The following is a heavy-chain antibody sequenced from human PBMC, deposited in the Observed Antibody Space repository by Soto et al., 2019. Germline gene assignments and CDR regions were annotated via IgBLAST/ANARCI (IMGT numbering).Heavy chain of an antibody. Sequence: GASVKVSCTASGGAFSSYAISWVRQAPGQGLEWMGGIIPIFGTANYAQKFQGRVTITADESTSTAYMELSSLRSEDTAVYYCARVRGNYGFDPWGQGTLVTVSS. CDR1: GGAFSSYA. D-gene: IGHD3-16*01. V-gene: IGHV1-69*13. CDR3: ARVRGNYGFDP. J-gene: IGHJ5*02. CDR2: IIPIFGTA.